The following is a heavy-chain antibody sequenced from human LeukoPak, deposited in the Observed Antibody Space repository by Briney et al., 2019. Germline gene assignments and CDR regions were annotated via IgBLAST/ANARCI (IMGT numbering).Heavy chain of an antibody. V-gene: IGHV3-49*04. J-gene: IGHJ4*02. CDR2: IRSKAYGGTT. CDR3: TRDFPDDPVAAAAH. D-gene: IGHD6-13*01. Sequence: GGSLRLSCTASGFTFGDYAMSWVRQAPGKGLEWVGFIRSKAYGGTTEYAASVKGRFTISRDDSKSIAYLQMNSLKTEDTAVYYCTRDFPDDPVAAAAHWGQGTLVTVSS. CDR1: GFTFGDYA.